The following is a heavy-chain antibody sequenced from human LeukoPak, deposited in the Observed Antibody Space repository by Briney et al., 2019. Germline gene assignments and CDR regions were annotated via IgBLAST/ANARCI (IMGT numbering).Heavy chain of an antibody. J-gene: IGHJ4*02. Sequence: GGSLRLSCTASGFTFGDYAMSWVRQAPGKGLEWVGFIRSKAYGGTTEYAASVKGRFTISRDDSKSIAYLQMNSLKTEDTAVYYCTRGSESLYYYDSPPLYYFDYWGQGTLVTVSS. CDR3: TRGSESLYYYDSPPLYYFDY. CDR1: GFTFGDYA. V-gene: IGHV3-49*04. D-gene: IGHD3-22*01. CDR2: IRSKAYGGTT.